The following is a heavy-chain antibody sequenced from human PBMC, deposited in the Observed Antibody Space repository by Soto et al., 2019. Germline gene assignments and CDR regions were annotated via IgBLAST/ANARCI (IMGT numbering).Heavy chain of an antibody. CDR3: ARGFIGYYDFWSGYYTPYADYGMDV. CDR2: IYSGGST. J-gene: IGHJ6*02. CDR1: GFTVSSNY. D-gene: IGHD3-3*01. Sequence: PGGSLRLSCAASGFTVSSNYMSWVRQAPGKGLEWVSVIYSGGSTYYADSVKGRFTISRDNSKNTLYLQMNSLRAEDTAVYYCARGFIGYYDFWSGYYTPYADYGMDVWGQGTTVTVSS. V-gene: IGHV3-53*01.